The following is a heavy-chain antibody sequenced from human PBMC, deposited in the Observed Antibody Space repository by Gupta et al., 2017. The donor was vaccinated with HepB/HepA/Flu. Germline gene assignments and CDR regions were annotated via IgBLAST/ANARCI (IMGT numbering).Heavy chain of an antibody. CDR2: INPNSGGA. CDR1: GYTFTGHY. V-gene: IGHV1-2*02. CDR3: VRAQHHALTGYYADY. D-gene: IGHD3-9*01. Sequence: QVQLVQSGAEVKKPGASVKVSCKASGYTFTGHYMNWVRQAPGQGLEWMGWINPNSGGAIYSQKFQGRVTMTMDTSISTAYLELSSLRSDDTAVFYCVRAQHHALTGYYADYWGQGTLVTVSS. J-gene: IGHJ4*02.